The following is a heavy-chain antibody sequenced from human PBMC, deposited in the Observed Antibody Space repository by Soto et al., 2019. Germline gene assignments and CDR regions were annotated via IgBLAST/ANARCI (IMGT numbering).Heavy chain of an antibody. Sequence: SETLSFTCTVSGGSISRSKNCWGWIRQPPGKWLEWIGTISYSGSTYYNPSLNGLVIISVDPPKNQFSLNLSSLTAADTAVYSCSRRYSFGSGKYCVDVGRQGTMV. CDR2: ISYSGST. J-gene: IGHJ6*02. CDR1: GGSISRSKNC. V-gene: IGHV4-39*01. CDR3: SRRYSFGSGKYCVDV. D-gene: IGHD3-10*01.